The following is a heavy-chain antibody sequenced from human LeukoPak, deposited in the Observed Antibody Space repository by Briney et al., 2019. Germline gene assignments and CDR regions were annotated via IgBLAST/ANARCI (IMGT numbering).Heavy chain of an antibody. V-gene: IGHV4-39*07. CDR1: GGSISSSSYY. CDR3: ARTKKRRVTTNYYYYMDV. Sequence: SETLSLTCTVSGGSISSSSYYWGWIRQPPGKGLEWIGSIYYSGSTNYNPSLKSRVTISVDTSKNQFSLKLSSVTAADTAVYYCARTKKRRVTTNYYYYMDVWGKGTTVTVSS. CDR2: IYYSGST. J-gene: IGHJ6*03. D-gene: IGHD4-17*01.